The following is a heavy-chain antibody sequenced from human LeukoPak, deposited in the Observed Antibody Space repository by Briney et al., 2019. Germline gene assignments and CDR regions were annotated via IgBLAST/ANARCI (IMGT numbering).Heavy chain of an antibody. CDR2: IIPILGIA. CDR3: ARTRTVYQYYYYMDV. J-gene: IGHJ6*03. Sequence: ASVKVSCKASGGTFSSYTISWVRQAPGQGLEWMGRIIPILGIANYAQKFQGRVTITADKSTSTAYMELSSLGSEDTAVYYCARTRTVYQYYYYMDVWGKGTTVTVAS. CDR1: GGTFSSYT. V-gene: IGHV1-69*02. D-gene: IGHD2-2*01.